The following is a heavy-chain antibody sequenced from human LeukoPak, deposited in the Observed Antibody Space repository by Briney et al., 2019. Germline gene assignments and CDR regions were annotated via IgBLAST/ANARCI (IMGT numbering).Heavy chain of an antibody. CDR3: ARVGGITLALAPSPFPDYNYYYMDV. J-gene: IGHJ6*03. CDR2: INIDGSST. V-gene: IGHV3-74*01. D-gene: IGHD3-10*01. Sequence: GGSLRLSCAASGFTFSSYWMHWVRQAPGKGLVWVSRINIDGSSTSYADSVKGRFTISRDNAKNTLYLQMNSLRAEDTAVYYCARVGGITLALAPSPFPDYNYYYMDVWGKGTTVTVSS. CDR1: GFTFSSYW.